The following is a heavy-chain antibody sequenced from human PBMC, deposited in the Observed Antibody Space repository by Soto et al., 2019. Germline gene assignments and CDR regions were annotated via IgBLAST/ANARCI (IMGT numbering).Heavy chain of an antibody. V-gene: IGHV1-69*01. CDR3: ARVLYYGSGSYSPYGMDV. CDR2: VSPPFRTS. CDR1: GVSFNNNG. Sequence: QVQLVQSGAEVKKPGSSVKVSCKTSGVSFNNNGIGWVRQAPGHGLEWMGGVSPPFRTSNYARKFQGRISITADASTGTVTMELSSLTSEDTAQYYCARVLYYGSGSYSPYGMDVWGQGTTVIVSS. J-gene: IGHJ6*02. D-gene: IGHD3-10*01.